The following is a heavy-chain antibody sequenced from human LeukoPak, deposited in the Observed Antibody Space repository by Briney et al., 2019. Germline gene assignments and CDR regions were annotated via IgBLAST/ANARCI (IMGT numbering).Heavy chain of an antibody. CDR2: IYHSGST. J-gene: IGHJ4*02. Sequence: SETLPLTCTVSGYSISSGYYWGWIRQPPGKGLEWVGSIYHSGSTYYNPSLKSRVTISVDTSKNRFSLKLSSVTAAHPAVYYCARAVHYDFWSGPYSIIDCWGQGTLVTVCS. CDR3: ARAVHYDFWSGPYSIIDC. CDR1: GYSISSGYY. V-gene: IGHV4-38-2*02. D-gene: IGHD3-3*01.